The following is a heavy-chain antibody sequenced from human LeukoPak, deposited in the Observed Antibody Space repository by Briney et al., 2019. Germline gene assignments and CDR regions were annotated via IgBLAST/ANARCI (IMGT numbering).Heavy chain of an antibody. D-gene: IGHD5-24*01. Sequence: GGSLRLSCAASGFTFSKYWMSWVRQTPGKGLEWVANIKEDGSRQYYVDSVKGRFTISRDNAKNSLYLQMNSLRVEDTAVYYCARDGGGYDSWGQGTLVTVSS. CDR2: IKEDGSRQ. V-gene: IGHV3-7*01. J-gene: IGHJ5*01. CDR3: ARDGGGYDS. CDR1: GFTFSKYW.